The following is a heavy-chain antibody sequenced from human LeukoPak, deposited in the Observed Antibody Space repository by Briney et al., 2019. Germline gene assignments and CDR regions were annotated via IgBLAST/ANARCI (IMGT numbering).Heavy chain of an antibody. D-gene: IGHD2-21*01. CDR1: GGSVSSGSYY. CDR2: IFYSGST. V-gene: IGHV4-61*01. J-gene: IGHJ4*03. Sequence: SETLSLTCTVSGGSVSSGSYYWSWIRQPPGKGLEWIGYIFYSGSTNYNPSLKSRVTISVDTSRNQFSLKLSSVTAADTAVYYCARGEVGSYYDYWGQGTLVTASS. CDR3: ARGEVGSYYDY.